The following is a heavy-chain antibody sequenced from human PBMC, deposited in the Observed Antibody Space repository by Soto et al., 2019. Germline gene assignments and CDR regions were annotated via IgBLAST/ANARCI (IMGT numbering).Heavy chain of an antibody. CDR3: AKDRGYSGYRPYTFDY. CDR2: ISGSGGST. CDR1: GFTFSSYA. Sequence: EVQLLESGGGLVQPGGSLRLSCAASGFTFSSYAMSWVRQAPGKGLEWVSAISGSGGSTYYADSVKGRFTISRDNSKNTLYLQMNSLRAEDTAVXYCAKDRGYSGYRPYTFDYWGQGTLVTVSS. J-gene: IGHJ4*02. D-gene: IGHD5-12*01. V-gene: IGHV3-23*01.